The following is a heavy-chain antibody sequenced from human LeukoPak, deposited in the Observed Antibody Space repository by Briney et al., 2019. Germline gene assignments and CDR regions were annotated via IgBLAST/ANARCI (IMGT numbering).Heavy chain of an antibody. CDR1: GFTFSSYE. D-gene: IGHD4-17*01. CDR3: ARNPTVRYYYYYMDV. Sequence: GGSLRLSCAASGFTFSSYEMNWVRQAPGKGLEWVSYISSSGSTIYYADSVKGRFTISRDNAKNSLYLQMNSLRAEDTAVYYCARNPTVRYYYYYMDVWGKGTTVTISS. CDR2: ISSSGSTI. J-gene: IGHJ6*03. V-gene: IGHV3-48*03.